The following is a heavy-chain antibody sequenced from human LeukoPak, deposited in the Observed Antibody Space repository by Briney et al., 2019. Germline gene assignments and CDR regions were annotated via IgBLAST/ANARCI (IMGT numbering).Heavy chain of an antibody. J-gene: IGHJ4*02. D-gene: IGHD5-24*01. CDR2: IYYSGST. CDR3: ARDGRLQPFDY. CDR1: GGSISSSSYY. V-gene: IGHV4-39*07. Sequence: PSETLSLTCTVSGGSISSSSYYWGWIRQPPGKGLEWIGSIYYSGSTNYNPSLKSRVTISVDTSKNQFSLKLSSVTAADTAVYYCARDGRLQPFDYWGQGTLVTVSS.